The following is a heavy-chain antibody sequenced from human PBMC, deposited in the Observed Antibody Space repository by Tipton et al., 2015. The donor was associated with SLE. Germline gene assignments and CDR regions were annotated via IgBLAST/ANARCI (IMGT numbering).Heavy chain of an antibody. D-gene: IGHD3-22*01. V-gene: IGHV3-9*01. CDR1: GFNFGNYR. CDR2: ISWNSGSI. J-gene: IGHJ3*02. Sequence: SLRLSCAASGFNFGNYRMHWVRQAPGKGLEWVSGISWNSGSIGYADSVKGRFTISRDNAKNSLYLQMNSLRAEDTALYYCAKDSSGYYSAFDIWGQGTMVTVSS. CDR3: AKDSSGYYSAFDI.